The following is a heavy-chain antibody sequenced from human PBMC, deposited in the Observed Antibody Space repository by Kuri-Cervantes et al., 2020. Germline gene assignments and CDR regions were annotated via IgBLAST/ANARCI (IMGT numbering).Heavy chain of an antibody. V-gene: IGHV3-11*04. CDR1: GFTFSDYY. J-gene: IGHJ6*02. D-gene: IGHD1-7*01. Sequence: GESLKISCAASGFTFSDYYMSWIRQAPGKGLEWVSYISSSGSTIYYADSVQGRFTISRDNAKNSLYLQMNSLRAEDTAVYYCARDFGDNWNYFAYYGMDVWGQGTTVTVSS. CDR2: ISSSGSTI. CDR3: ARDFGDNWNYFAYYGMDV.